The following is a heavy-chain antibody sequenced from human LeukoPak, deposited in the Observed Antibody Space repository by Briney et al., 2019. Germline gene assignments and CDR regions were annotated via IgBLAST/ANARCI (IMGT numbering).Heavy chain of an antibody. Sequence: PGGSLRLSCAASVFTFSTYAMSWVRQAPGKGLEWVSAISGSGASTYYADSVKGRFTISRDNSKSTLYLQMNSLRADDTALYYCAKVSHQHLISTHSDYCGRGTLVTVSS. D-gene: IGHD6-13*01. J-gene: IGHJ4*02. CDR3: AKVSHQHLISTHSDY. CDR1: VFTFSTYA. CDR2: ISGSGAST. V-gene: IGHV3-23*01.